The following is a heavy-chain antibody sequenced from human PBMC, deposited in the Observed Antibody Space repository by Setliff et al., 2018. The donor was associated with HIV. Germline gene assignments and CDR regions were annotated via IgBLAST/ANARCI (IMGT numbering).Heavy chain of an antibody. CDR3: AKDSAEYCSSPSCPIPNWFDP. V-gene: IGHV3-33*06. Sequence: GGSLRLSCEGSGFTFSVYGMHWVRQAPGKGLEWVAVIWYDGSNKYYTDSVKGRFTISRDNSKNTLYLLMNSLRAEDTAVYYCAKDSAEYCSSPSCPIPNWFDPWGQGTLVTVSS. D-gene: IGHD2-2*01. J-gene: IGHJ5*02. CDR1: GFTFSVYG. CDR2: IWYDGSNK.